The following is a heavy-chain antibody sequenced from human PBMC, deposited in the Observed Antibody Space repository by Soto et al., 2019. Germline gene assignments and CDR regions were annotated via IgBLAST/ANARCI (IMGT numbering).Heavy chain of an antibody. CDR2: INPNSGGT. D-gene: IGHD3-10*01. J-gene: IGHJ6*02. CDR1: GYTFTGYY. V-gene: IGHV1-2*02. Sequence: QVQLVQSGAEVKKPGASVKVSCKASGYTFTGYYMHWVRQAPGQGLEWMGWINPNSGGTNYAQKFRGRVTMTRDTSISTAYMEMSRLRSDDTAVYYCARVLLWFGEMSYGMDVWGQGTTVTVSS. CDR3: ARVLLWFGEMSYGMDV.